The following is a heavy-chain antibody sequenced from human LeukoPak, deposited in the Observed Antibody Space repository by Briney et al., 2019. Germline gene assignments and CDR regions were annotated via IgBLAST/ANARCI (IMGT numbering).Heavy chain of an antibody. CDR1: GGSVSSGSYY. D-gene: IGHD4-17*01. V-gene: IGHV4-61*01. Sequence: KPSETLFLTCTVPGGSVSSGSYYWSWIRQPPGKGLGWLGYIYYSGSTNYNPSLKSRVTISVDTSKNQFSLKLSSVTAADTAVYYCARVLATVTTGGMDVWGKGTTVTVSS. CDR3: ARVLATVTTGGMDV. J-gene: IGHJ6*04. CDR2: IYYSGST.